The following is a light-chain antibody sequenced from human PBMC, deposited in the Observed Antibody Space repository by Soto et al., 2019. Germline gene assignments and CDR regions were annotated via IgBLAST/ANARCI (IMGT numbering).Light chain of an antibody. Sequence: EIVLTQSPGTLSLSRGERATLSCRASQRISSNSLAWYQQKPGQAPRLLIYGASSRATGIPDRFSGSGSGTDFTLTIGRLEPEDFAVYYCQQYGSSPRTFGQGTKVDIK. CDR3: QQYGSSPRT. V-gene: IGKV3-20*01. CDR2: GAS. J-gene: IGKJ1*01. CDR1: QRISSNS.